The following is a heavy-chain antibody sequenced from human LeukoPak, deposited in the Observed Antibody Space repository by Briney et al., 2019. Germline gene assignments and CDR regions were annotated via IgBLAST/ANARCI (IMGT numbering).Heavy chain of an antibody. CDR2: MNPNSGNT. V-gene: IGHV1-18*01. Sequence: ASVKVSCKASGYTFTSYDINWVRQATGQGLEWMGWMNPNSGNTNYAQKLQGRVTMTTDTSTSTAYMELRSLRSDDTAVYYCARGVGQQLDYWYFDLWGRGTLVTVSS. D-gene: IGHD6-13*01. CDR3: ARGVGQQLDYWYFDL. CDR1: GYTFTSYD. J-gene: IGHJ2*01.